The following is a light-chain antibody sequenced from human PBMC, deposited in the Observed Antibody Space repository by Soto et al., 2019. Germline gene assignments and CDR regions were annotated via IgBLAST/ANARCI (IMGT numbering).Light chain of an antibody. V-gene: IGKV3-20*01. CDR2: GAS. CDR1: QSVSSY. Sequence: EILFTQSPSTMSLSPGDRATLSSRASQSVSSYLAWYQQKPGQAPRLLIYGASNRATGIPDRFSGSGSGTDFTLTISRLEPEDFAVYYCQQYGSSGTFGQGTKVDI. J-gene: IGKJ1*01. CDR3: QQYGSSGT.